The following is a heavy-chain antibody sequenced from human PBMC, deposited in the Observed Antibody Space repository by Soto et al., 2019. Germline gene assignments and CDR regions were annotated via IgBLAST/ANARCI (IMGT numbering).Heavy chain of an antibody. CDR2: ISGSGAREI. CDR3: ASSVGLKY. V-gene: IGHV3-11*01. J-gene: IGHJ4*02. D-gene: IGHD1-26*01. Sequence: QVQLVQSGGGLVKPGGSLRLSCTASGLTFTYSYMTWIRQAPGKGLDFVSYISGSGAREICYADPVMGRFTISRDNAKTSVYLQMETLPPDDTAVYYCASSVGLKYWGQGTLVIVSS. CDR1: GLTFTYSY.